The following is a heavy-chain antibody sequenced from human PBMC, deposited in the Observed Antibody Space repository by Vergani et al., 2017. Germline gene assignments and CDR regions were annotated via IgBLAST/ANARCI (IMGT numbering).Heavy chain of an antibody. CDR1: GFTFSSYA. J-gene: IGHJ3*02. Sequence: EVQLLESGGGLVQPGGSLRLSCAASGFTFSSYAMSWVRQAPGKGLEWVSAISGSGGSTDYADSVKGRFTISRDNSKNTLYLQMNSLRAEDTAVYYCAKAVLGIAAAGTTPFDIWGQGTMVTVSS. CDR2: ISGSGGST. CDR3: AKAVLGIAAAGTTPFDI. D-gene: IGHD6-13*01. V-gene: IGHV3-23*01.